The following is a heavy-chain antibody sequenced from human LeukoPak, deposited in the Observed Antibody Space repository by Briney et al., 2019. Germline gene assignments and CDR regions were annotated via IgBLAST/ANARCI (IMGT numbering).Heavy chain of an antibody. D-gene: IGHD6-13*01. Sequence: PGGSLRLSCAASGFTFSSYSMNWVRQAPGKGLEWVSSISSSSSYIYYADSVKGRFTISRDNAKNSLYLQMNSLRVEDTAVYYCASLPRSSSWYIGIDPWGQGTLVTVSS. V-gene: IGHV3-21*01. CDR1: GFTFSSYS. CDR2: ISSSSSYI. CDR3: ASLPRSSSWYIGIDP. J-gene: IGHJ5*02.